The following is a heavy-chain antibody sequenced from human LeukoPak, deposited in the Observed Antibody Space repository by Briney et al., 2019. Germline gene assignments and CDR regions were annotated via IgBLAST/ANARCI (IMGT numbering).Heavy chain of an antibody. J-gene: IGHJ5*02. CDR3: AKYTSRVWFDP. V-gene: IGHV3-23*01. Sequence: GGSLRLSCAASGFTFSCYGMNWVRQAPGKGLEWVSAISGSGGGTYYADSVKGRFTISRDNSKSTLYLQMNSLRAEDTAIYYCAKYTSRVWFDPWGQGTLVTVSS. D-gene: IGHD2-2*01. CDR1: GFTFSCYG. CDR2: ISGSGGGT.